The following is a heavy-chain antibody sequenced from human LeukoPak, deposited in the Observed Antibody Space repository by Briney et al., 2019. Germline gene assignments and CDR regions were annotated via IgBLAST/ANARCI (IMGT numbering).Heavy chain of an antibody. D-gene: IGHD2-2*01. CDR2: INPKSGGT. Sequence: ASVKVSCKASGYTFTGYYMHWVRQAPGQGLEWMGWINPKSGGTNYAQKFQGRVTMTRDTSTSTVYMELSSLRSEDTAVYYCARPHILVVPAAPDYWGQGTLVTVSS. V-gene: IGHV1-2*02. J-gene: IGHJ4*02. CDR3: ARPHILVVPAAPDY. CDR1: GYTFTGYY.